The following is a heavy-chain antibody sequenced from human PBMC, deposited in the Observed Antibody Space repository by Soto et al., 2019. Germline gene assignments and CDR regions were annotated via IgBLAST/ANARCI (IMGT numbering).Heavy chain of an antibody. J-gene: IGHJ3*02. V-gene: IGHV1-8*01. CDR2: TNPGSGDT. CDR3: ARDWQYYYDSSGYSPNHDAFDI. CDR1: GYSFTNND. D-gene: IGHD3-22*01. Sequence: ASVKVSCKASGYSFTNNDVSWVRQATGQGLEWMGWTNPGSGDTGYAQKFQGRVTMTRDISIATAYMELRSLRSDDTAVYYCARDWQYYYDSSGYSPNHDAFDIWGQGTMVTVSS.